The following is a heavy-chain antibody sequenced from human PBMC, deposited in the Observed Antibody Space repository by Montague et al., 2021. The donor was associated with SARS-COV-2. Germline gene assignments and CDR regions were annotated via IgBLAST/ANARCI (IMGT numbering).Heavy chain of an antibody. CDR1: GDSVSSNSAT. CDR2: TYYRSMWKS. CDR3: VRGIEAAGSYDY. J-gene: IGHJ4*02. D-gene: IGHD6-13*01. V-gene: IGHV6-1*01. Sequence: CAISGDSVSSNSATWNWIRQSPSRGLEWLGRTYYRSMWKSDYARXXKSQIAINPDTSKNQFSLQLSSVTPEDTALYYCVRGIEAAGSYDYWGQGTLVTVSS.